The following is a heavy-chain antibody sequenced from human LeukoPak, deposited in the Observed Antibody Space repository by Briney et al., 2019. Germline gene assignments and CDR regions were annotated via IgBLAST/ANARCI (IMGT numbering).Heavy chain of an antibody. CDR1: GGSFSGYY. J-gene: IGHJ4*02. Sequence: SETLSLTCAVYGGSFSGYYWSWIRQPPGKGLEWIGEINHSGSTNYNPSLKSRVTISVDTSKNQFSLKLSSVTAADTAVYYCARALQGNFDYWGQGTLVTVSS. CDR3: ARALQGNFDY. V-gene: IGHV4-34*01. CDR2: INHSGST. D-gene: IGHD4-4*01.